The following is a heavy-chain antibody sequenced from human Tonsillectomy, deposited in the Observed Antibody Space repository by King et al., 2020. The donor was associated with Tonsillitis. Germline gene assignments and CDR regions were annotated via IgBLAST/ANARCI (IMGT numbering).Heavy chain of an antibody. Sequence: VQLVESGGGLVQPGGSLRLSCAASGFTFSSYAMSWVRQAPGRGLEWVSAISGSGGSTDYEASVKGRFTISRDNSQNTQYLQMNSLRAEDTAVYYCAKDWGSKGVVITHDAFDIWGQGTMVTVSS. J-gene: IGHJ3*02. CDR1: GFTFSSYA. CDR2: ISGSGGST. V-gene: IGHV3-23*04. D-gene: IGHD3-22*01. CDR3: AKDWGSKGVVITHDAFDI.